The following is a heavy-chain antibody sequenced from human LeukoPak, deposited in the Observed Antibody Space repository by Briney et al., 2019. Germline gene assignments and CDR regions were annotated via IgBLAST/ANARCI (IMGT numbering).Heavy chain of an antibody. Sequence: ASVKVSCKASGYTFTSYDINWVRQATGQGLEWVGWMNPNSGNTGYAQQFQGRVTMARNTSISTAYMELSSLRSEDTAVYYCARSGGGFGEMNYFDYWGQGTLVTVSS. CDR1: GYTFTSYD. CDR2: MNPNSGNT. V-gene: IGHV1-8*01. J-gene: IGHJ4*02. D-gene: IGHD3-10*01. CDR3: ARSGGGFGEMNYFDY.